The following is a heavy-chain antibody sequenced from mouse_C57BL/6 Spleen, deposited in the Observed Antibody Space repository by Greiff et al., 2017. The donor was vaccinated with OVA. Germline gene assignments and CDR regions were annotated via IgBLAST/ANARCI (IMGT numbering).Heavy chain of an antibody. J-gene: IGHJ4*01. D-gene: IGHD2-3*01. CDR2: IWSDGST. CDR1: GFSLTSYG. V-gene: IGHV2-6-1*01. CDR3: ARHEGYYGDYAMDY. Sequence: QVQLQQSGPGLVAPSQSLSITCTVSGFSLTSYGVHWVRQPPGKGLEWLVVIWSDGSTTYNSALNSRLSISKDNSKSQVFLKMNSRQTDDTAMYYCARHEGYYGDYAMDYWGQGTSVTVSS.